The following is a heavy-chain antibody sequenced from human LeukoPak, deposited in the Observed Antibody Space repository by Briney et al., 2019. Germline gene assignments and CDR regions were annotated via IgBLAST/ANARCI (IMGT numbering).Heavy chain of an antibody. CDR1: GFTFSSYS. V-gene: IGHV3-21*01. CDR2: ISSSSSYI. J-gene: IGHJ4*02. CDR3: ARALVVVAATRYFDY. Sequence: GGSLRLSCAASGFTFSSYSMNWVRQAPGKGLEWVSSISSSSSYIYYADSVKGRFTISRDNAKNSLYLQMNSLRVEDTAVYYCARALVVVAATRYFDYWGQGTLVTVSS. D-gene: IGHD2-15*01.